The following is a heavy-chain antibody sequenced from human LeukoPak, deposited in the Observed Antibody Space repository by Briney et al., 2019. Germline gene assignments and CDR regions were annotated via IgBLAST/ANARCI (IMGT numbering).Heavy chain of an antibody. CDR3: AKDAYCDSASCYGWFDP. CDR2: ISYDGFNE. Sequence: PGRSLRLSCAASGFTFSTYAMHWVRQAPGKGLEWVAVISYDGFNEYYADSVKGRFTISRDNSKNTLYVQMNSLRTEDTAVYYCAKDAYCDSASCYGWFDPWGQGTLVTVSS. CDR1: GFTFSTYA. D-gene: IGHD2-2*01. J-gene: IGHJ5*02. V-gene: IGHV3-30*04.